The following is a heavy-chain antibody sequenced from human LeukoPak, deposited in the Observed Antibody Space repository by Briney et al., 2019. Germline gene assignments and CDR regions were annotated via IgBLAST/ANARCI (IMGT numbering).Heavy chain of an antibody. CDR2: IYSTGST. D-gene: IGHD3-10*01. Sequence: SETLSLTCTVSGDSISNYYWSWIRQPAGKGLEWIGRIYSTGSTNYNPSLKSRVTMSVDTSKNQFSLKLSSVTAADTAVYFCARSQYYYGSETYYFDYWGQGTLVTVSS. CDR1: GDSISNYY. CDR3: ARSQYYYGSETYYFDY. J-gene: IGHJ4*02. V-gene: IGHV4-4*07.